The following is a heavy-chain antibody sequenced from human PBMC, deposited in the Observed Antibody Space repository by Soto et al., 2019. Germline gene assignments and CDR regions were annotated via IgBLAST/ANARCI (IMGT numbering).Heavy chain of an antibody. V-gene: IGHV1-46*01. D-gene: IGHD2-15*01. Sequence: ASVKVSCKASGYTFTSYYMHWVRQAPGQGLEWMGIINPSGGSTSYAQKFQGRVTMTRDTSTSTVYMELSSLRSEDTAVYYCARARYCSGGSCYWFDPWGQGTLVTVSS. CDR3: ARARYCSGGSCYWFDP. CDR2: INPSGGST. J-gene: IGHJ5*02. CDR1: GYTFTSYY.